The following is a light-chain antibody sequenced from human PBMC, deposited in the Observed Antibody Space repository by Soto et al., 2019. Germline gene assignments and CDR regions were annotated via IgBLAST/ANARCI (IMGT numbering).Light chain of an antibody. CDR1: QSINNL. J-gene: IGKJ2*01. CDR2: DVS. CDR3: QQSYRTPYT. Sequence: DVQMTQSPSTLSASLGDRVTITCRASQSINNLLAWYQQKPGKAPKFLIYDVSTLESGVPSRFSGSGSGTEFTLTISSLQPEDFATYYCQQSYRTPYTFGQGTKVDI. V-gene: IGKV1-5*01.